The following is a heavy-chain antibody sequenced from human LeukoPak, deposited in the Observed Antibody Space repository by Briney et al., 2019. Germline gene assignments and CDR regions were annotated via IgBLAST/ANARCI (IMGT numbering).Heavy chain of an antibody. Sequence: GGSLRLSCAASGFTFTDYYMSWIRQAPGKGLEWLSYISSSGSTIHYADSVKGRFTISRDNAKNSLYLQMNSLRGEDTAVYYCAREASGYSYGLDAFDIWGQGTTVTVSS. CDR1: GFTFTDYY. V-gene: IGHV3-11*04. J-gene: IGHJ3*02. D-gene: IGHD5-18*01. CDR2: ISSSGSTI. CDR3: AREASGYSYGLDAFDI.